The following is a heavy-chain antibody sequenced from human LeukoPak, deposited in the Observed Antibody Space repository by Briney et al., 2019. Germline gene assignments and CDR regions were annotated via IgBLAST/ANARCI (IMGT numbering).Heavy chain of an antibody. CDR2: IIPIFGTA. V-gene: IGHV1-69*13. CDR1: GGTFSSYA. D-gene: IGHD3-3*01. CDR3: ARALSITIFGVADY. J-gene: IGHJ4*02. Sequence: GASVKVSCKASGGTFSSYAISWVRQAPGQGLEWMGGIIPIFGTADYAQKFQGRVTITADESTSTAYMELSSLRSEDTAVYYCARALSITIFGVADYWGQGTLVTVSS.